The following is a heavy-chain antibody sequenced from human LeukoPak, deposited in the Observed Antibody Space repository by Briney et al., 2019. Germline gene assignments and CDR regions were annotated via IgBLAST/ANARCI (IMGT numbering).Heavy chain of an antibody. CDR3: ARGHTAVTRHFDF. D-gene: IGHD4-17*01. V-gene: IGHV3-21*01. Sequence: YSADARKGRFTISRDDAKNLLYLDMNSLRAEDTAVYYCARGHTAVTRHFDFWGQGTLVTVSS. J-gene: IGHJ4*02.